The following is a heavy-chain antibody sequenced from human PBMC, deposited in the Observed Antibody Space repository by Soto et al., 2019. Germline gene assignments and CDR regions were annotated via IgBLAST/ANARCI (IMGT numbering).Heavy chain of an antibody. V-gene: IGHV3-72*01. D-gene: IGHD1-26*01. J-gene: IGHJ4*02. CDR1: GFIFSDHY. CDR3: TRISLVGATGGRYFVC. Sequence: VQLVESGGGLVQPGGSLRLSCAASGFIFSDHYMDWVRQAPGKGLEWVGRIKNKADSYTTEYAASVKGRFTISRDDSTNSRNLQMNSPKTEETAVYYCTRISLVGATGGRYFVCGGQGTLFTVSS. CDR2: IKNKADSYTT.